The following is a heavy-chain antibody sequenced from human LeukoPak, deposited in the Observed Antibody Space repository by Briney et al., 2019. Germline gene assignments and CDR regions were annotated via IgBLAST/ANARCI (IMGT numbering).Heavy chain of an antibody. CDR3: ARDRSLRAFDY. Sequence: PGRSLRLSCAASGFTFSSYGMHWVRQAPGKGLEWVAVISYDGSNKYYADSVKGRFTISRDNSKNTLYLQMNSLRAEDTAVYYCARDRSLRAFDYWGQGTLVTVSS. D-gene: IGHD3-10*01. J-gene: IGHJ4*02. CDR2: ISYDGSNK. V-gene: IGHV3-30*03. CDR1: GFTFSSYG.